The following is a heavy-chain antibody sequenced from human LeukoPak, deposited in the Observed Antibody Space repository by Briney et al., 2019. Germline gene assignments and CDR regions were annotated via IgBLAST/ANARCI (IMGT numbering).Heavy chain of an antibody. D-gene: IGHD2-21*02. CDR2: IYPGDSDT. V-gene: IGHV5-51*01. CDR3: ARRAYCGGDCYLDY. J-gene: IGHJ4*02. Sequence: GESLKISCKGSGYSFSSYWIGWVRQMPGKGLEWMGMIYPGDSDTRYSPSFRAQVTISADKSISTAYLQWSSLKASDTAMYYCARRAYCGGDCYLDYWGQGTLVTVSS. CDR1: GYSFSSYW.